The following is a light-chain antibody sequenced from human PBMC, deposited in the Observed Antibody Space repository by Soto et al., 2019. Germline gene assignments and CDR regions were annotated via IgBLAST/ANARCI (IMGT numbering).Light chain of an antibody. J-gene: IGLJ1*01. CDR3: SSYTSSSTQV. Sequence: SVLTQPASVSGSPGQSITISCTGTSSDVGGYNYVSWYQQHPGKAPKLMIYDVSNRPSGVSNRFSGSKSGNTASLTIFGLQAEDEADYYCSSYTSSSTQVFGTGTKVTVL. V-gene: IGLV2-14*01. CDR1: SSDVGGYNY. CDR2: DVS.